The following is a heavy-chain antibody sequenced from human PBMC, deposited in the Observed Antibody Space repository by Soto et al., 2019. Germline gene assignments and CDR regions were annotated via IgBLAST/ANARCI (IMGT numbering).Heavy chain of an antibody. J-gene: IGHJ4*02. V-gene: IGHV3-11*01. CDR3: AKDEYYYSRSGYYIFDS. CDR1: GFTFSDYY. D-gene: IGHD3-22*01. CDR2: ISSSGTTI. Sequence: GGSLRLSCAASGFTFSDYYINWIRQAPGKGLEWVSYISSSGTTIYYADSVKGRFTISRDNAKNSLYLQMNSLRAEDTAVYYCAKDEYYYSRSGYYIFDSWGQGTLVTVSS.